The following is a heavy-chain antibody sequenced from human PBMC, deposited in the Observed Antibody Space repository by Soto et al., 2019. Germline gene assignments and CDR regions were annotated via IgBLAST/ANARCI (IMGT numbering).Heavy chain of an antibody. V-gene: IGHV4-59*11. CDR1: GCSISSQY. Sequence: SETLSLTCTVSGCSISSQYWSWIRQPPGKGLEWIGYIYYSGSTNYNPSLKSRVTISVDTSQSQFSLNLSSVTAADTAVYYCAIGTVAPNDYWGQGTLVTVSS. D-gene: IGHD6-19*01. CDR2: IYYSGST. CDR3: AIGTVAPNDY. J-gene: IGHJ4*02.